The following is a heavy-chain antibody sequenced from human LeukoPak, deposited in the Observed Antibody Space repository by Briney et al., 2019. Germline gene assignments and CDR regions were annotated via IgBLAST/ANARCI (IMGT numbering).Heavy chain of an antibody. V-gene: IGHV3-23*01. CDR3: ATRGYCSGTSCYAPQP. CDR2: ISGSGDST. J-gene: IGHJ5*02. Sequence: GGSLKLSCAGSGFTFSSYAMTWVRQAPGKGLEWVSAISGSGDSTYYADSVKGRFTISRDNSKNTLYLQMNSLRPEDTAVYYCATRGYCSGTSCYAPQPWGQGTLVTVSS. CDR1: GFTFSSYA. D-gene: IGHD2-2*01.